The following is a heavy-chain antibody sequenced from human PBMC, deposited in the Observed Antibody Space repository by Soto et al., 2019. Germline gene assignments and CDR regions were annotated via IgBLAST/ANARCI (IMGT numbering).Heavy chain of an antibody. V-gene: IGHV4-59*01. CDR2: VYNSGST. J-gene: IGHJ4*02. CDR3: ARYRSGAVAGYTLDN. Sequence: SETLSLTCTVSGGSISSNYWTWIRQPPGKGLEWIGYVYNSGSTNYNPSLKSRVTISEDTSKSQFSLQVNFMTAADTAVDYCARYRSGAVAGYTLDNWGQGMLVTVSS. D-gene: IGHD6-13*01. CDR1: GGSISSNY.